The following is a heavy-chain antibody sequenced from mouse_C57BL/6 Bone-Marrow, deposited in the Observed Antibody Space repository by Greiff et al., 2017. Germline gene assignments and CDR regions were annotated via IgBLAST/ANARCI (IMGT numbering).Heavy chain of an antibody. V-gene: IGHV1-72*01. CDR1: GYTFTSYW. D-gene: IGHD1-1*01. CDR2: IDPISGGT. J-gene: IGHJ3*01. Sequence: QVQLQQPGAELVKPGASVKMSCKASGYTFTSYWMHWVKQRPGRGLEWIGRIDPISGGTKYNEKFKSKATLAVDKPSSAAYMQLSSLTSEDSAVYCCTRGITTVLEAYWGQGTLVTVSA. CDR3: TRGITTVLEAY.